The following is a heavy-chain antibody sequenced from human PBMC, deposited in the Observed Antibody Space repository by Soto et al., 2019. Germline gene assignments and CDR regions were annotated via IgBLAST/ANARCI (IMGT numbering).Heavy chain of an antibody. D-gene: IGHD5-18*01. J-gene: IGHJ3*02. CDR3: AHIRRGYSYGYDAFDI. V-gene: IGHV2-5*02. CDR1: GFSLSTSGVG. CDR2: IYWDDDK. Sequence: QITLKESGPTLVKPTQTLTLTCTFSGFSLSTSGVGVGWIRQPPGKALEWLALIYWDDDKRYSPSLKSRLTITKDNSKNQVVLTMTNMDPVDTATYYCAHIRRGYSYGYDAFDIWGQGTMVTVSS.